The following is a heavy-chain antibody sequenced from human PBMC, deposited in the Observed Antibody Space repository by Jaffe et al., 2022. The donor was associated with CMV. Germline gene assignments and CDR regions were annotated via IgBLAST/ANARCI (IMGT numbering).Heavy chain of an antibody. V-gene: IGHV4-34*01. Sequence: QVQLQQWGAGLLKPSETLSLTCGVYGGSFSYYYLAWIRQPQGKGLEWIGEINHGGGTTYNSSLKSRVTISGDPSKNQFSLRLTSVTAADTAVYYCAIYNLLTGYAFDIWGQGTKVTVSS. D-gene: IGHD3-9*01. J-gene: IGHJ3*02. CDR3: AIYNLLTGYAFDI. CDR1: GGSFSYYY. CDR2: INHGGGT.